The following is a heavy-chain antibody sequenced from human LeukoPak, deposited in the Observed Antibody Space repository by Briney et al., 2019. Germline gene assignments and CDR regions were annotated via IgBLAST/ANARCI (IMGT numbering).Heavy chain of an antibody. CDR2: ISAYNGNT. CDR1: GYTFTSYG. D-gene: IGHD3-9*01. J-gene: IGHJ5*02. V-gene: IGHV1-18*01. CDR3: ARVCYYDILTGYNNWFDP. Sequence: AASVKVSCKASGYTFTSYGISWVRQAPGQGLEWMGWISAYNGNTNYAQKLQGRVTMTTDTSTSTAYMELRSLRSDDTAVYYCARVCYYDILTGYNNWFDPWGQGTLVTVSS.